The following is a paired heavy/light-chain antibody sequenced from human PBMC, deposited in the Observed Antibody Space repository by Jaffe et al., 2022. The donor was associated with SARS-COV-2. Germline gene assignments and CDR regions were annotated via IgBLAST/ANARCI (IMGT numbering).Light chain of an antibody. V-gene: IGLV3-19*01. Sequence: SSELTQDPAVSVALGQTVRITCQGDSLRIYYANWYQQKPGQAPVLVIYEKDKRPSGIPDRFSGSSSGNAASLTITGAQAEDEADYYCNSRDSSGKQVVFGGGTRLTVL. CDR1: SLRIYY. J-gene: IGLJ2*01. CDR2: EKD. CDR3: NSRDSSGKQVV.
Heavy chain of an antibody. Sequence: QLVESGGGLVQPGGSLRLSCVASGFGFSASGMNWVRQAPGKGLEWISYISSTSGTIYYADSVKGRFTISRDNAKNSLSLQMNSLRAGDTAVYYCTRDICGVIGCYDYWGQGILVTVSS. CDR2: ISSTSGTI. V-gene: IGHV3-48*04. CDR1: GFGFSASG. D-gene: IGHD2-15*01. CDR3: TRDICGVIGCYDY. J-gene: IGHJ4*02.